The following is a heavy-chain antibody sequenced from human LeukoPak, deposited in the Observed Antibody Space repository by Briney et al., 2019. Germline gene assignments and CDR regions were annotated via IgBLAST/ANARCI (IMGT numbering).Heavy chain of an antibody. D-gene: IGHD3-16*01. J-gene: IGHJ4*02. CDR2: INKDRSEK. Sequence: PGESLRLSCIGSGMNNYWMTWVRQAPGKGLESVANINKDRSEKYYLDSVKGRITISRDNIKNSVFLQINSLRAEDTGIYYCATDLNWVSHWGQGTLVTVSS. CDR3: ATDLNWVSH. V-gene: IGHV3-7*01. CDR1: GMNNYW.